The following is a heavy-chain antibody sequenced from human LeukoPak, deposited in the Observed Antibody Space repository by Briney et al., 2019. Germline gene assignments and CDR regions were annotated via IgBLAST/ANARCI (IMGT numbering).Heavy chain of an antibody. CDR2: INHSGST. CDR1: GGSFSGYY. CDR3: ARGDYGDYTPFDL. D-gene: IGHD4-17*01. J-gene: IGHJ2*01. Sequence: PSETLSLTCAVYGGSFSGYYWSWIRQPPGKGLEWIGEINHSGSTNYNPSLKSRVTISVDTSKNQFSLKLSSVTAADTAVYYCARGDYGDYTPFDLWGRGTLSLSPQ. V-gene: IGHV4-34*01.